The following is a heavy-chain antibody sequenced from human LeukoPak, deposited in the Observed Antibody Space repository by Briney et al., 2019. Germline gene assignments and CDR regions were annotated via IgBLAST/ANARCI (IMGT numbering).Heavy chain of an antibody. CDR1: GGSISGYY. D-gene: IGHD3-22*01. CDR2: IYYSGST. Sequence: SETLSLTCTVSGGSISGYYWGWIRQPPGKGLEWIGYIYYSGSTNYNPSLKSRVTISVDTSKNQFSLKLSSVTAADTAVYYCARRYYDSSGPFDPWGQGTLVTVSS. V-gene: IGHV4-59*08. J-gene: IGHJ5*02. CDR3: ARRYYDSSGPFDP.